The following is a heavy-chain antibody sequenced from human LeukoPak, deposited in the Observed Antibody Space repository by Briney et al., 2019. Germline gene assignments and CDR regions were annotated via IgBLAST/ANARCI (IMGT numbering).Heavy chain of an antibody. V-gene: IGHV4-39*01. Sequence: SETLSLTCTVSGGSISSSNYYWGWIRQPPGKGLEWIGSIYYSGSTYYNPSLKSRVTVSVDTSKNQFSLKLKSVTAADTAVYYCATNGYYCMDVWGKGTTVTVSS. CDR1: GGSISSSNYY. J-gene: IGHJ6*03. D-gene: IGHD2-8*01. CDR3: ATNGYYCMDV. CDR2: IYYSGST.